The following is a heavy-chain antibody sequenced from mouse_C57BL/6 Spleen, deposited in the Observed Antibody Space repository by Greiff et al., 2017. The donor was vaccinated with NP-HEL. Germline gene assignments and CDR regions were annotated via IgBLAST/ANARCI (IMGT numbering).Heavy chain of an antibody. CDR1: GFTFSSYT. Sequence: DVQLVESGGGLVKPGGSLKLSCAASGFTFSSYTMSWVRQTPEKRLEWVATISGGGGNTYYPDSVKGRFTISRDNAKNTLYLQMSSLRSEDTALYYCARGGMVTTPPFDYWGQGTTLTVAS. CDR2: ISGGGGNT. D-gene: IGHD2-2*01. V-gene: IGHV5-9*01. J-gene: IGHJ2*01. CDR3: ARGGMVTTPPFDY.